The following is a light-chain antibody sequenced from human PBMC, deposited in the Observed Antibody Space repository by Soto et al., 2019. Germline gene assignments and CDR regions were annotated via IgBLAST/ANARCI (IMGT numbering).Light chain of an antibody. V-gene: IGKV1-39*01. CDR1: QSITIY. J-gene: IGKJ1*01. CDR3: QQTYTAPRT. CDR2: GAS. Sequence: DIQMTQSPSSLSASVGDRGTITCQASQSITIYLNWYQQQPGKAPRLLIYGASTLQTGVPSRFSGSGSMTDFTLTISDLQPEDFATYYCQQTYTAPRTFGQGTKVDI.